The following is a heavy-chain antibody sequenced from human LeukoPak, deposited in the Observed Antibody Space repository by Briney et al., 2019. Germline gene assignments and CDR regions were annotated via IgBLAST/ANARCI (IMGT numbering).Heavy chain of an antibody. J-gene: IGHJ4*02. CDR3: ARDIIAVGSFDY. Sequence: SETLSLTCTVPGGSISSGGYYWSWIRQPPGKGLEWIGYIYHSGSTYYNPSLKSRVTISVDRSKNQFSLKLSSVSAADTAVYYCARDIIAVGSFDYWGQGTLVTVSS. V-gene: IGHV4-30-2*01. CDR1: GGSISSGGYY. CDR2: IYHSGST. D-gene: IGHD6-19*01.